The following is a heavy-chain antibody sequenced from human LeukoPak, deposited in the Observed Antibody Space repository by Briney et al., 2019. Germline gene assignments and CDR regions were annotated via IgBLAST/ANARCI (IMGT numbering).Heavy chain of an antibody. D-gene: IGHD1-26*01. V-gene: IGHV1-2*02. CDR2: INPNSGGT. J-gene: IGHJ3*02. Sequence: GASVKVSCKASGYTFTSYYMHWVRQAPGQGLEWMGWINPNSGGTNYAQKFQGRVTMTGDTPISTAYMELSRLRSDDTAVYYCARVGAFDAFDIWGQGTMVTVSS. CDR3: ARVGAFDAFDI. CDR1: GYTFTSYY.